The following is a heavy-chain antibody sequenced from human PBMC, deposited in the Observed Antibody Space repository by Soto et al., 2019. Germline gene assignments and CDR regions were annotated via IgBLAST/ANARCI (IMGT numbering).Heavy chain of an antibody. J-gene: IGHJ3*02. CDR1: GGSISSGGYY. V-gene: IGHV4-31*03. CDR2: IYYSGST. Sequence: QVQLQESGPGLVKPSQTLSLTCTVSGGSISSGGYYWSWIRQHPGKGLEWIGYIYYSGSTYYNPSLKSRVTVSVDTSKNQFSLKLSSVTAADTAVYYCARVLEVITYKGGIPNAFDIWGQGTMVTVSS. D-gene: IGHD3-22*01. CDR3: ARVLEVITYKGGIPNAFDI.